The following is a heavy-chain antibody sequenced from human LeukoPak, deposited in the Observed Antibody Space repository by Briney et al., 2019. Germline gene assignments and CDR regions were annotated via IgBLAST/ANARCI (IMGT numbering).Heavy chain of an antibody. CDR3: ARQMDRYSTYTSAWNAFAY. V-gene: IGHV1-2*02. J-gene: IGHJ4*02. Sequence: ASVKVSCKASGYTFTSYGISWVRQAPGQGLEWMGWINPNNGDTNYAQKFQGRVTMTRDTSISTAYMELGRLRSDDTAVYYCARQMDRYSTYTSAWNAFAYWGQGTLVTVSS. CDR2: INPNNGDT. D-gene: IGHD6-19*01. CDR1: GYTFTSYG.